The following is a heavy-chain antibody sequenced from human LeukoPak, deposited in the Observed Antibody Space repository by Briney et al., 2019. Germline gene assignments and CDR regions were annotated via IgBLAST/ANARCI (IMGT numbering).Heavy chain of an antibody. CDR2: IYYSGST. CDR3: SSGGYCTSTSCYGEN. J-gene: IGHJ4*02. D-gene: IGHD2-2*01. Sequence: SETLSLTCTVSGGSISSYYWSWIRQPPGKGLEWIGYIYYSGSTNYNPSLKSRVTISVDTSKNQFSLKLRSVTAADTAVYYCSSGGYCTSTSCYGENWGQGTLVTVSS. CDR1: GGSISSYY. V-gene: IGHV4-59*01.